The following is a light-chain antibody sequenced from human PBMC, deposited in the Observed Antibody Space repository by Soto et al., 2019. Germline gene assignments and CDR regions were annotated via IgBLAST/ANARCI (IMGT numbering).Light chain of an antibody. Sequence: QSALTQPPSVSGSPGQSVTISCTGNSSDVGSYNRVSWYQQPPGTAPKLMIYEVSNRPSGVPDRFSGSKSGNTASLTISGLQAEDEADYYCSLYTSSSTFVFGTGTKLTVL. CDR2: EVS. CDR3: SLYTSSSTFV. J-gene: IGLJ1*01. V-gene: IGLV2-18*01. CDR1: SSDVGSYNR.